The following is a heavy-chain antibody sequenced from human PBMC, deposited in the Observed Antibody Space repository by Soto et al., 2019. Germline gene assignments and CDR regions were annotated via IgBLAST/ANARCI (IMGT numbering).Heavy chain of an antibody. J-gene: IGHJ6*02. Sequence: SETLSLTCTVSGGSISSGGYYWRWIRQHPGKGLEWIGYIYYSGSTYYNPSLKSRVTISVDTSKNQFSLKLSSVTAADTAVYYCARDRSCSGGSCYGFYYYGMDVWGQRTTVTVSS. D-gene: IGHD2-15*01. CDR2: IYYSGST. CDR3: ARDRSCSGGSCYGFYYYGMDV. CDR1: GGSISSGGYY. V-gene: IGHV4-31*03.